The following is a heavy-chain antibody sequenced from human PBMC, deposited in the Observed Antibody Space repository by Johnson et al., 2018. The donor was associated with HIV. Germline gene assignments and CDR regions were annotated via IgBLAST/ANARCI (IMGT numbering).Heavy chain of an antibody. J-gene: IGHJ3*02. CDR3: AKQETSPAAGTFGAFDI. Sequence: VQLVESGGGLVQPGGSLRLSCAASGFTFSSYAMSWVRQAPGKGLEWVSAISGSGGSTYYADSVKGRFTISRDNSKNTLYLPMNSLRAEERAVYYCAKQETSPAAGTFGAFDIWGQGTMVTVSS. CDR2: ISGSGGST. V-gene: IGHV3-23*04. D-gene: IGHD6-13*01. CDR1: GFTFSSYA.